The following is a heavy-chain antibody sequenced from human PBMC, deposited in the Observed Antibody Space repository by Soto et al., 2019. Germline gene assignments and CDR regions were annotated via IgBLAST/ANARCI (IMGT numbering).Heavy chain of an antibody. Sequence: SETLSLTCTVSGGFVSSGDYYWSWIRQPPGKGLEWIGYIYYSGNTGYNPSLKSRLSISVDTSKNQFSLKLTSVTAADTAVYYCARTGDPNWLDPWGPGTLVTVSS. D-gene: IGHD7-27*01. CDR2: IYYSGNT. V-gene: IGHV4-30-4*01. CDR1: GGFVSSGDYY. CDR3: ARTGDPNWLDP. J-gene: IGHJ5*02.